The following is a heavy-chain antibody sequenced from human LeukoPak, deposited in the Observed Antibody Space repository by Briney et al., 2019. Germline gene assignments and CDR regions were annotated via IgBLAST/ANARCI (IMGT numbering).Heavy chain of an antibody. CDR1: GGSISGFY. Sequence: PSETLSLTCTDPGGSISGFYWSWIRQPAGKGLECIGRIYPSGGTNYNPSLKSRVTMSTDTSKNQFSLKLRSVTAADTAVYYCAREYGDLDYWGQGTLVTVSS. D-gene: IGHD2-21*01. CDR2: IYPSGGT. V-gene: IGHV4-4*07. CDR3: AREYGDLDY. J-gene: IGHJ4*02.